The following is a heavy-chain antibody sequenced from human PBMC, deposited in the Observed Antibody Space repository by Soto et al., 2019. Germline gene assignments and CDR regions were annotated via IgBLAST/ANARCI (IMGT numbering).Heavy chain of an antibody. V-gene: IGHV3-64*01. CDR1: GFTFSSYA. CDR2: ISSNGGST. Sequence: EVQLVESGGGLVQPGGSLRLSCAASGFTFSSYAMHWVRQAPGKGLEYVSAISSNGGSTYYANSVKGRFTISRDNSKNTLYLLMRSLRAEDMAVYYCASSRVLNYYYYYMDVCDNGTTVTVSS. CDR3: ASSRVLNYYYYYMDV. J-gene: IGHJ6*03.